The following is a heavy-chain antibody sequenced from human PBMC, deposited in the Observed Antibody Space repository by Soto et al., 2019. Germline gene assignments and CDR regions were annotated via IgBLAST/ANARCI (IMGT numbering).Heavy chain of an antibody. CDR1: GFTFSSYA. V-gene: IGHV3-23*01. Sequence: EVQLLESGGGLVQPGGSLRLSCAASGFTFSSYAMSWVRQAPGKGLEWVSAISGSGGSTYYADSVKGRFTISRDNSKNTLYLQMNSLRAEDTVVYYCAIIGKHDYLKDYYYYMDVWGKGTTVTVSS. J-gene: IGHJ6*03. CDR3: AIIGKHDYLKDYYYYMDV. CDR2: ISGSGGST. D-gene: IGHD4-17*01.